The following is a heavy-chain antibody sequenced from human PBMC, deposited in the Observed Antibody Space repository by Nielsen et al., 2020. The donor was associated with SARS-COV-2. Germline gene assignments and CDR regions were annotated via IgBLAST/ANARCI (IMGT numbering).Heavy chain of an antibody. CDR2: IYYSGST. Sequence: SETLSLTCTVSGGSISSGGYYWSWIRQHPGKGLEWIGYIYYSGSTYYNPSLKSRVTISFDTSKNQFSLTQTSVTAADTAVYYCARGFGSGRFDPWGQGTRVTVAS. CDR3: ARGFGSGRFDP. J-gene: IGHJ5*02. D-gene: IGHD3-10*01. V-gene: IGHV4-31*03. CDR1: GGSISSGGYY.